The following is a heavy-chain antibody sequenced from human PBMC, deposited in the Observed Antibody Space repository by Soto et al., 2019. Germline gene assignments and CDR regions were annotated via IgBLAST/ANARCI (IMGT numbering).Heavy chain of an antibody. Sequence: GASVKVSCKASGYTFTSYAMHWVRQAPGQRLEWMGWINAGYGNTKYSQKFQDRVTITRDTSASTAYMELSSLRSEDTAVYYCARGVAGPLHWFDPWGQGTLVTVSS. D-gene: IGHD6-19*01. CDR2: INAGYGNT. J-gene: IGHJ5*02. CDR3: ARGVAGPLHWFDP. V-gene: IGHV1-3*01. CDR1: GYTFTSYA.